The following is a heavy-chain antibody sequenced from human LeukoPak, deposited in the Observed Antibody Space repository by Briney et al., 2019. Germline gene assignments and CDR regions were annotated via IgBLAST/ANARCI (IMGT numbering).Heavy chain of an antibody. CDR2: INPNSGGT. Sequence: ASVKVSCKASGYTFTNYYMHWVRQAPGQGLEWMGWINPNSGGTNYAQKFQGRVTMTRDTSISTAYMELSRLRSDDTAVYYCARTLRYSSGWYFDYWGQGTLVTVSS. D-gene: IGHD6-19*01. CDR1: GYTFTNYY. V-gene: IGHV1-2*02. CDR3: ARTLRYSSGWYFDY. J-gene: IGHJ4*02.